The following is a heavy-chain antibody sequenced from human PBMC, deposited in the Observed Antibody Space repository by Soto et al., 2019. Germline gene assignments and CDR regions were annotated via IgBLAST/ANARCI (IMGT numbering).Heavy chain of an antibody. CDR3: AREGGRYCTGGSCQVDY. CDR2: IYYSGNT. V-gene: IGHV4-39*02. Sequence: TLSLTCTVSGGSISSSSYYWGWIRQPPGKGLEWIGSIYYSGNTYYTPSLKSRVTISVDTSKNQFSLKLSSVTAADTVVYYCAREGGRYCTGGSCQVDYWGQGTLVTVSS. D-gene: IGHD2-15*01. CDR1: GGSISSSSYY. J-gene: IGHJ4*02.